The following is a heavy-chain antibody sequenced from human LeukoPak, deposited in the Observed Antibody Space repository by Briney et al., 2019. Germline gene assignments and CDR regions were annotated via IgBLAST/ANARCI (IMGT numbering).Heavy chain of an antibody. D-gene: IGHD4-17*01. Sequence: GGSLRLSCAASGFTFSSYSMNWVRQAPGKGLEWVSSISSSSSYIYYADSVKGRFTISRDNAKNSLYLQMNSLRAEDTAVYYCPREGYGEENLDYWGEGTLVTVPS. CDR2: ISSSSSYI. J-gene: IGHJ4*02. CDR1: GFTFSSYS. CDR3: PREGYGEENLDY. V-gene: IGHV3-21*01.